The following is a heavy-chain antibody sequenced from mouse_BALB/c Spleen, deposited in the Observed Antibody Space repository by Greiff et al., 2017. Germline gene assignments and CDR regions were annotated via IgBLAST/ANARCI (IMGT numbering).Heavy chain of an antibody. V-gene: IGHV5-17*02. CDR2: ISSGSSTI. D-gene: IGHD4-1*01. CDR1: GFTFSSFG. J-gene: IGHJ2*01. Sequence: EVQGVESGGGLVQPGGSRKLSCAASGFTFSSFGMHWVRQAPEKGLEWVAYISSGSSTIYYADTVKGRFTISRDNPKNTLFLQMTSLRSEDTAMYYCARETGVHFDYWGQGTTLTVSS. CDR3: ARETGVHFDY.